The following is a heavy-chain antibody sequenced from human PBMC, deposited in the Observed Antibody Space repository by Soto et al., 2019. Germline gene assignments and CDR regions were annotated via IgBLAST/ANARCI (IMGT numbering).Heavy chain of an antibody. V-gene: IGHV3-74*01. CDR2: INSDGSST. J-gene: IGHJ4*02. CDR3: ARLYSYGKPFDY. CDR1: GFSFSSYW. Sequence: GGSLRLSCAASGFSFSSYWMHWVRQAPGKGLVWVSHINSDGSSTTYADSVKGRFTISRDNAKNTLYLQMNSLRAEDTAVYHCARLYSYGKPFDYWGQGTLVTVSS. D-gene: IGHD3-16*01.